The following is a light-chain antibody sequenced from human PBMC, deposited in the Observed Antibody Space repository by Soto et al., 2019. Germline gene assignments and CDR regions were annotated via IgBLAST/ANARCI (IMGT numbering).Light chain of an antibody. CDR1: QRIGTY. Sequence: EIVLTQSPATLSLSPGDRATLSCRASQRIGTYLAWYQQKAGQAPSLLIYDTSNRATGIPTRFSGSGSGTDFTLNISSLEREDFAVYFCQHRSNSPPTWTFGQGTNVEIK. V-gene: IGKV3-11*01. J-gene: IGKJ1*01. CDR2: DTS. CDR3: QHRSNSPPTWT.